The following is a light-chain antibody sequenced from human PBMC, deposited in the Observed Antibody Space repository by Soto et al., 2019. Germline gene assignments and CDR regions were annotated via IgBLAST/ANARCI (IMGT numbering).Light chain of an antibody. J-gene: IGKJ4*01. CDR1: QGISSW. V-gene: IGKV1-12*01. CDR3: QQANSFPLT. CDR2: AAS. Sequence: EIQMTLSTYAGSAPVVERGTITFLASQGISSWLAWYQQKPGKAPKLLIYAASSLQSGVPSRFSGSGSGTDFTLTIISLQPEDFATYSCQQANSFPLTFCRGTMVDIK.